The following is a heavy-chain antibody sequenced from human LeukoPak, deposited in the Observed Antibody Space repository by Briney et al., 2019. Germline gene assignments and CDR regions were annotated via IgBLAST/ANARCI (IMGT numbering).Heavy chain of an antibody. CDR3: AVVGPDYYDSGAYPDY. J-gene: IGHJ4*02. CDR2: ISYRGST. CDR1: GGSISSSTYY. Sequence: SETLSLTCTVSGGSISSSTYYWGWHRQSPGKGLEWTGTISYRGSTYYNPSLKSRITISVDTSKNQFSLKLSSVTAADTAVYYCAVVGPDYYDSGAYPDYWGQGALVTVSS. V-gene: IGHV4-39*01. D-gene: IGHD3-22*01.